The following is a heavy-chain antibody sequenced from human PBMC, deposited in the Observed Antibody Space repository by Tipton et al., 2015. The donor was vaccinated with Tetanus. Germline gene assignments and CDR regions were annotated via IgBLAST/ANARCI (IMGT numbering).Heavy chain of an antibody. Sequence: QSGPEVKRPGSSVKVSCKASGGTFSSYAISWVRQAPGQGLEWMGGIIPIFGTANYAQKFQGRVTITADESTSTAYMELSSLRSEATAVYYCARAGELLWVGELQYYFYYMDVWGKGTTVAVSS. CDR1: GGTFSSYA. CDR2: IIPIFGTA. D-gene: IGHD3-10*01. V-gene: IGHV1-69*01. CDR3: ARAGELLWVGELQYYFYYMDV. J-gene: IGHJ6*03.